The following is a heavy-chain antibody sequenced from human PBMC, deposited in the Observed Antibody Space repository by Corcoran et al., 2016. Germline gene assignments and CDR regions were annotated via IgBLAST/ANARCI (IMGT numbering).Heavy chain of an antibody. V-gene: IGHV3-33*01. CDR2: IWYDGSKK. CDR1: GLTFRNYG. Sequence: QVQLVESGGGVVQPGRSLRLSCVASGLTFRNYGMHWVRQAPGKGPEWVAVIWYDGSKKYYADSVEGRFTISRDNSKNTLFLQMNSLRAEDTAIYSCATVRKRTVCYSDTWGQGTLVTVSS. CDR3: ATVRKRTVCYSDT. D-gene: IGHD4-4*01. J-gene: IGHJ5*02.